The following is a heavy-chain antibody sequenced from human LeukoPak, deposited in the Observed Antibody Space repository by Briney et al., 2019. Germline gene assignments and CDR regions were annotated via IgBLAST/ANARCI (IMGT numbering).Heavy chain of an antibody. CDR2: INHSGST. D-gene: IGHD2/OR15-2a*01. CDR1: GGSFSGYY. V-gene: IGHV4-34*01. CDR3: ARGDFYGR. Sequence: PSETLSLTCAVYGGSFSGYYWSWIRQPPGKGLEWIGEINHSGSTNYNPSLKSRVTISVDTSKNQFSLKLSSVTAADTAVYYCARGDFYGRWGQGTLVTVSS. J-gene: IGHJ4*02.